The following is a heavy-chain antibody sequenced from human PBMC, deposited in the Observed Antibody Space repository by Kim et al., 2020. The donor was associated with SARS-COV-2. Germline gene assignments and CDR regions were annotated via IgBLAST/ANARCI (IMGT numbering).Heavy chain of an antibody. CDR2: AAYGESA. CDR3: ARHPRTAPSRNYNFDC. D-gene: IGHD2-2*01. J-gene: IGHJ4*01. V-gene: IGHV4-59*08. Sequence: SETLSLTCTVSGDSIKSNYWSWIRQSPGRGLEWIGYAAYGESASYNPSLASRVSISLVTSKNQFSLELSSVTAADSAAYYCARHPRTAPSRNYNFDCWG. CDR1: GDSIKSNY.